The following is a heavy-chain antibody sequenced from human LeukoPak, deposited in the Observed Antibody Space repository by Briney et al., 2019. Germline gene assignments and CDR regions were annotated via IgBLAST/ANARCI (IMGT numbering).Heavy chain of an antibody. CDR3: AREGVDTAMVKASGGAFDI. CDR1: GFTFSDYY. Sequence: PGGSLRLSCAASGFTFSDYYMSWIRQAPGKGLEWVSYISSSGSTIYYADSVKGRFTISRDNAKNSLYLQMNSLRAEDTAVYYCAREGVDTAMVKASGGAFDIWGQGTMVTVSS. J-gene: IGHJ3*02. V-gene: IGHV3-11*04. CDR2: ISSSGSTI. D-gene: IGHD5-18*01.